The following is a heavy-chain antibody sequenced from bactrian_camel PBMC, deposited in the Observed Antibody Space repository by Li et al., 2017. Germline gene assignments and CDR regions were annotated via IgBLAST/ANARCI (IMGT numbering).Heavy chain of an antibody. CDR3: ATVGTIMTIFDY. J-gene: IGHJ4*01. CDR2: INNGGGST. Sequence: VQLVESGGGLVQPGGSLRLSCAASEFTFISYAMTWVRQAPGKELGWVSSINNGGGSTYYADSVKGRFTNSRDNSENTVALQMNSPKSEDTALYYCATVGTIMTIFDYWGQGTQVTVS. V-gene: IGHV3S40*01. D-gene: IGHD4*01. CDR1: EFTFISYA.